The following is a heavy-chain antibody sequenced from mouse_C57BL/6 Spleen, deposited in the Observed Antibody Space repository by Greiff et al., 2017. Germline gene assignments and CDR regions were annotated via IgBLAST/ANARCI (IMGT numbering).Heavy chain of an antibody. Sequence: VQLKESGPELVKPGASVKISCKASGYTFTDYYMNWVKQSHGKSLEWIGDINPNNGGTSYNQKFKGKATLTVDKSSSTAYMELRSLTSEDSAVYYCARRRSNYVFAYWGQGTLVTVSA. D-gene: IGHD2-1*01. V-gene: IGHV1-26*01. CDR2: INPNNGGT. J-gene: IGHJ3*01. CDR3: ARRRSNYVFAY. CDR1: GYTFTDYY.